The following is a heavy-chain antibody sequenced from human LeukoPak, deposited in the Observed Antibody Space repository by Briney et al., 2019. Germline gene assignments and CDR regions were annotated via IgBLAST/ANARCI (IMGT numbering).Heavy chain of an antibody. V-gene: IGHV4-34*01. J-gene: IGHJ6*03. Sequence: SETLSLTCAVYGGSFSGYYWSWIRQPPGKGLEWIGEINHSGSTNYNPSLKSRVTISVDTSKNQFSLKLSSVTAADTAVYYCARALVAVAGYYYYYYMDVWGKGTTVTVSS. CDR2: INHSGST. CDR1: GGSFSGYY. D-gene: IGHD6-19*01. CDR3: ARALVAVAGYYYYYYMDV.